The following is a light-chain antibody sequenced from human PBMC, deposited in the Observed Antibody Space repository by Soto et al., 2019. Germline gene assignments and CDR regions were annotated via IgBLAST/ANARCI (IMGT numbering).Light chain of an antibody. V-gene: IGKV3-20*01. CDR1: QSVSNNY. CDR2: GAS. J-gene: IGKJ5*01. CDR3: QLYGISPH. Sequence: EIVLKQAPAILYLTPGERATLSCRASQSVSNNYLAWYHQKPGQAPRLLIYGASNRATGIPDRFSGSGSGTDFTLTISRLEPEDFAVYYCQLYGISPHFGQGTRLEIK.